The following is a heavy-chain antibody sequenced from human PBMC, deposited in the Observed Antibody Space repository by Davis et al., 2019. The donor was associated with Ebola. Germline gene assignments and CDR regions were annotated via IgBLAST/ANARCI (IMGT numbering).Heavy chain of an antibody. J-gene: IGHJ4*02. CDR2: IIPIFGTA. Sequence: SVKVSCKASEGTFSSYAISWVRQAPGQGLEWMGGIIPIFGTANYAQKFQGRVTITADESTSTAYMELSSLRSEDTAVYYCARGAVPVRESSSGWYDWGYWGQGTLVTVSS. CDR3: ARGAVPVRESSSGWYDWGY. D-gene: IGHD6-19*01. V-gene: IGHV1-69*13. CDR1: EGTFSSYA.